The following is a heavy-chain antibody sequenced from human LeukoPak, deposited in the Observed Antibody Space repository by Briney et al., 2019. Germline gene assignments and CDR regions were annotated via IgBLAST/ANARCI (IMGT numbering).Heavy chain of an antibody. CDR1: GFTFSSYS. J-gene: IGHJ4*02. D-gene: IGHD1-26*01. CDR2: ISSSSSYV. Sequence: PGGSLRLSCAASGFTFSSYSMNWVRQAPGKGLEWVSSISSSSSYVYYADSVKGRFTISRDNAKNSLYLQMNSLRAEDTAVYYCARDPLSDSGPNYWGQGTLVTVSS. CDR3: ARDPLSDSGPNY. V-gene: IGHV3-21*01.